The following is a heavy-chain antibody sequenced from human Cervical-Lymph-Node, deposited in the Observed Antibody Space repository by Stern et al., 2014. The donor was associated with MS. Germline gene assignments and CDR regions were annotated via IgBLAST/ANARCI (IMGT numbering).Heavy chain of an antibody. V-gene: IGHV3-30-3*01. Sequence: DQLVESGGGVVQPGRSLRLSCAVSGFTFSNYAMHWVRQAPGKGLEWVALVSYDGSKKYYADSVKGRFTISRDNSKNTPNLQMNSLRAEDTAVYYCARVVAVAGTSFDYWGQGTLVTVSS. CDR2: VSYDGSKK. CDR1: GFTFSNYA. CDR3: ARVVAVAGTSFDY. J-gene: IGHJ4*02. D-gene: IGHD6-19*01.